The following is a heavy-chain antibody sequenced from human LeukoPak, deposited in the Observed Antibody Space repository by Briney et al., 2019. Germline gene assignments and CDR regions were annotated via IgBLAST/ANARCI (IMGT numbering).Heavy chain of an antibody. V-gene: IGHV1-8*03. CDR3: ARGPRLRFLEWLLSDYYYYYMDV. D-gene: IGHD3-3*01. CDR2: MNPNSGNT. Sequence: GASVKVSCKASGYTFTSYDINWVRQATGQGLEWMGWMNPNSGNTGYAQKFQGRVTITRNTSISTAYMELSSLRSEDTAVYYCARGPRLRFLEWLLSDYYYYYMDVWGKGTTVTVSS. J-gene: IGHJ6*03. CDR1: GYTFTSYD.